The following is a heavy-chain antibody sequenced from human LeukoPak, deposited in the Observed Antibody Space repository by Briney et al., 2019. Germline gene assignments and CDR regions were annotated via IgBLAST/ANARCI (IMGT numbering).Heavy chain of an antibody. CDR1: GYSFTSYY. V-gene: IGHV1-46*01. CDR2: INPSGGST. J-gene: IGHJ4*02. Sequence: GESLKISCKGSGYSFTSYYMHWVRQAPGQGLEWMGIINPSGGSTSYAQKFQGRVTMTRDTSTSTVYMELSSLRSEDTAVYYCARDAVVVAATSLDYWGQGTLVTVSS. CDR3: ARDAVVVAATSLDY. D-gene: IGHD2-15*01.